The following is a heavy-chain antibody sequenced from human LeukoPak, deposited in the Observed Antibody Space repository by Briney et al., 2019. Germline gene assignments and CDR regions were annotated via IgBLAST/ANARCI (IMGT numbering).Heavy chain of an antibody. J-gene: IGHJ3*02. CDR3: ARTVVVVSLDAFDI. CDR1: AFTFSGYW. V-gene: IGHV3-7*01. D-gene: IGHD3-22*01. Sequence: PGGSLRLSCAASAFTFSGYWMSWVRQAPGKGLEWVANIKQDESEKYYVDSVRGRFTISRDNAKNSLYLQMNSLRAEDTAVYYCARTVVVVSLDAFDIWGQGTMVTVSS. CDR2: IKQDESEK.